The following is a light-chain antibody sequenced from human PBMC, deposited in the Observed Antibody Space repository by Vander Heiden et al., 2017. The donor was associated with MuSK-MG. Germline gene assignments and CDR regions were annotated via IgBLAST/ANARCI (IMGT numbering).Light chain of an antibody. CDR2: DGS. Sequence: ENVLTQSPTTLSLSPGERATLSCRASQNVNTYLAGYQQKPGQVPRLLIYDGSNRATGIKDRFSGSGFGTDFTLTISILEPEDSAGYDGQQGGTFGQGTKVEI. V-gene: IGKV3-11*01. J-gene: IGKJ1*01. CDR3: QQGGT. CDR1: QNVNTY.